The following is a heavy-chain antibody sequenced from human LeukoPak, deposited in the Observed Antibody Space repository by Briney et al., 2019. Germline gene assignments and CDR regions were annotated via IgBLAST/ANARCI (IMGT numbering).Heavy chain of an antibody. CDR3: ASTFYGDSPPY. V-gene: IGHV3-66*01. CDR2: IYSGGST. Sequence: PGGSLRLSCAASGFTVSSNYMSWVRQAPGKGLEWVSVIYSGGSTYYADSVKGRFTISRDNSKNTLYLQMNSLRAEDTAVYYCASTFYGDSPPYWGQGTLGTVSS. CDR1: GFTVSSNY. D-gene: IGHD4-17*01. J-gene: IGHJ4*02.